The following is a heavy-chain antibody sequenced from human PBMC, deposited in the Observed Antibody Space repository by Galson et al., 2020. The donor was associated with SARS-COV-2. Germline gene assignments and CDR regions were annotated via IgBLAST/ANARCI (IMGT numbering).Heavy chain of an antibody. CDR3: ARDQADYVWGSYRYFDY. D-gene: IGHD3-16*02. CDR1: GFTFSSYS. Sequence: GGSLRLSCAASGFTFSSYSMNWVRQAPGKGLEWVSSISSSSYIYYADSEKGRFTISRDNDKNSLYLQMNSLRAEDTAVYYCARDQADYVWGSYRYFDYWGQGTLVTVSS. J-gene: IGHJ4*02. V-gene: IGHV3-21*01. CDR2: ISSSSYI.